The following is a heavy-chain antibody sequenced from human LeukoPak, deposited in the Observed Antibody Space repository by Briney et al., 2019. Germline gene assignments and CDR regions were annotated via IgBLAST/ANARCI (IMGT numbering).Heavy chain of an antibody. CDR2: ISAYNGNT. V-gene: IGHV1-18*01. CDR1: GYTFTSYG. CDR3: ARAPQYGMDV. J-gene: IGHJ6*02. Sequence: ASVKVSCKASGYTFTSYGISWVRQAPGQGLEWMGWISAYNGNTNYAQKLQGRVTMTRNTSISTAYMELSSLRSEDTAVYYCARAPQYGMDVWGQGTTVTVSS.